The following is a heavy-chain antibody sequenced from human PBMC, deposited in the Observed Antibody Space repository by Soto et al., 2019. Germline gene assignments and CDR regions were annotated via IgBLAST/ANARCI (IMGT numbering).Heavy chain of an antibody. J-gene: IGHJ4*02. V-gene: IGHV4-30-2*01. CDR3: ARSYSGGDAYFDY. D-gene: IGHD2-21*02. CDR1: GGSISSGGYY. CDR2: IYQSGST. Sequence: SETLSVSCVFSGGSISSGGYYWAWIRQPPGKGLEWVGYIYQSGSTYYNPSLKSRVTIAADRSKNQFSLNLASVTAADTAVYYCARSYSGGDAYFDYWGQGTVVTVSS.